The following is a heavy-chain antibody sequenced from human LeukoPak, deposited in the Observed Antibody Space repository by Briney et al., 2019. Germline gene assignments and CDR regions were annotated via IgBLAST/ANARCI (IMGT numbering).Heavy chain of an antibody. Sequence: SETLSLTCTVSGGSISSYYWSWIRQPAGKGLEWIGRIYTSGSTNYNPSLKSRVTMSVDTSKNQFSLKLSSVTAADTAVYYCARVTGYVMEDYFDYWGQGTLVTVSS. CDR3: ARVTGYVMEDYFDY. CDR1: GGSISSYY. CDR2: IYTSGST. V-gene: IGHV4-4*07. D-gene: IGHD6-13*01. J-gene: IGHJ4*02.